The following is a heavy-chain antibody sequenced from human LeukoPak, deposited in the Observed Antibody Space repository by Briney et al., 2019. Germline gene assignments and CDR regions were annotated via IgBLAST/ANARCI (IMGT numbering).Heavy chain of an antibody. CDR1: VFTFSSYA. Sequence: PGGSLRLSCAASVFTFSSYAMSWVRQAPGKGLEWVSAISGSGGSTYYADSVKGRFTISRDNSKNTLYLQMNSLRAEDTAVYYCAKGNYVGYYYYYMDVWGKGTTVTVSS. CDR3: AKGNYVGYYYYYMDV. D-gene: IGHD4-11*01. V-gene: IGHV3-23*01. J-gene: IGHJ6*03. CDR2: ISGSGGST.